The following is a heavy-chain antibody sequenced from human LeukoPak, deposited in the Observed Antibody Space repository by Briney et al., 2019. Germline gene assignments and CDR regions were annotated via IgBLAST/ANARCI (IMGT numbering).Heavy chain of an antibody. J-gene: IGHJ3*02. CDR3: ARDLGDTDAFDI. V-gene: IGHV1-46*01. Sequence: ASVKVSCKASGYTFTSYYMHWVRQAPGQGLEWMGIINPSGGSTSYAPKFQGRVTMTRDTSTSTVYMELSSLRSEDTAVYYCARDLGDTDAFDIWGQGTMVTVSS. D-gene: IGHD3-9*01. CDR2: INPSGGST. CDR1: GYTFTSYY.